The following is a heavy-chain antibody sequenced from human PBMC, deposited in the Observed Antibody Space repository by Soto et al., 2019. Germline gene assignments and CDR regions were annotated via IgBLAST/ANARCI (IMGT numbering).Heavy chain of an antibody. CDR1: GGSISSSSYY. J-gene: IGHJ4*02. D-gene: IGHD3-22*01. CDR3: ASLTTYYYDSSGYYFFDY. Sequence: PSETLSLTCTVSGGSISSSSYYWGWIRQPPGKGLEWIGSIYYSGSTYYKQSLKSRVTISVDTSKNQFSLKLSSVTAADTAVYYCASLTTYYYDSSGYYFFDYWGQGTLVTVSS. CDR2: IYYSGST. V-gene: IGHV4-39*01.